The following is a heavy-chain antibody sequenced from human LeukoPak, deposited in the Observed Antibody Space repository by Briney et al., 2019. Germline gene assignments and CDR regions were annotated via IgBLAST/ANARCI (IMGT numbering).Heavy chain of an antibody. CDR3: ARVPSRYPHFDY. CDR1: GGSISSYY. V-gene: IGHV4-59*01. CDR2: IYYSGST. D-gene: IGHD2-15*01. J-gene: IGHJ4*02. Sequence: SETLSLTCTVSGGSISSYYWSWIRQPPGKGLEWIGYIYYSGSTNYNPSLKSRVTISVDTSKNQFSLKLSSVTAADTAVYYCARVPSRYPHFDYWGQGTLVTASS.